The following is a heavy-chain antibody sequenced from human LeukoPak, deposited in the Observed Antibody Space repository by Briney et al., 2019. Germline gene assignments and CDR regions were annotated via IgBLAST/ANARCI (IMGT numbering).Heavy chain of an antibody. D-gene: IGHD3-22*01. CDR1: GFTFSTYE. CDR2: ISTRGTTI. J-gene: IGHJ4*02. V-gene: IGHV3-48*03. Sequence: GGSLSLPCAASGFTFSTYEMNLVRQAPGKGVEWVSYISTRGTTICYADSVKGRFTISRDNAKNTLYLQMNSLRADDTAVYYCARGCYYERSGYCPFDYWGPGTLVTVSS. CDR3: ARGCYYERSGYCPFDY.